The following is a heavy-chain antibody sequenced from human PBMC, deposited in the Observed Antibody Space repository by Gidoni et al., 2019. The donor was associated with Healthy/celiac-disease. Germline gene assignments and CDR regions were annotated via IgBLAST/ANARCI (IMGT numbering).Heavy chain of an antibody. Sequence: QVQLQQWGAGLLKPSEALSLTCAVHGGSFSGYYWSWIRQPPGKGMEWIGEINHSGSTNYNPSLKSRVTISVDTSKNQFSLKLSSVTAADTAVYYCARGRASISLRVYGMDVWGQGTTVTVSS. CDR3: ARGRASISLRVYGMDV. CDR1: GGSFSGYY. J-gene: IGHJ6*02. CDR2: INHSGST. V-gene: IGHV4-34*01. D-gene: IGHD6-6*01.